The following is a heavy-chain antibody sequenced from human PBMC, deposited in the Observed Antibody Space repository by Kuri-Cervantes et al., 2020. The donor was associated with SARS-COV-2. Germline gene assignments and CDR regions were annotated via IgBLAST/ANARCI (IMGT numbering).Heavy chain of an antibody. V-gene: IGHV1-69*06. CDR3: ARKIGGGYCSGGSCWGMDV. D-gene: IGHD2-15*01. J-gene: IGHJ6*02. CDR1: GGTFSSYA. CDR2: IIPFFGTA. Sequence: SVKVSCKASGGTFSSYAITWVRQAPGQGLEWMGGIIPFFGTANYAQKFQGRVTITADKSTGTAYMELSSLRSEDTAVYYCARKIGGGYCSGGSCWGMDVWGQGTTVTVSS.